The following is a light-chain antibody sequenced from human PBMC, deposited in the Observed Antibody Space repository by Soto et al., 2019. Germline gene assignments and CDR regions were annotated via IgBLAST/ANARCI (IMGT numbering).Light chain of an antibody. J-gene: IGLJ3*02. CDR2: ETN. CDR3: LLSLGGTRV. CDR1: TGSVTSGHY. V-gene: IGLV7-46*01. Sequence: QAVVTQEPSLTVSPGGTVTLTCGSSTGSVTSGHYPYWFQQKPGQAPKTLIYETNKKQSWTPARFLGSLLGGKAALTLSGAQPDDEADYYCLLSLGGTRVFGGGTKVTVL.